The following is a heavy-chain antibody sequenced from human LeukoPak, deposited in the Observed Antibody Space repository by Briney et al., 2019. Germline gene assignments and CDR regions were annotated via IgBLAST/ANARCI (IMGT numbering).Heavy chain of an antibody. Sequence: QPGGSLRLSCAASGFTFSSYGMPWVRQAPGKGLEWVAVIWYDGSNKYYADSVKGRFTISRDNSKNTLYLQMNSLRAEDTAVYYCARDENPFYDSSGYNFDYWGQGTLVTVSS. CDR1: GFTFSSYG. D-gene: IGHD3-22*01. CDR3: ARDENPFYDSSGYNFDY. J-gene: IGHJ4*02. CDR2: IWYDGSNK. V-gene: IGHV3-33*01.